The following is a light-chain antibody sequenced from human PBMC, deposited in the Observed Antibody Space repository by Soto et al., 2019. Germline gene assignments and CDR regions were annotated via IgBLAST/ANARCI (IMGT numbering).Light chain of an antibody. Sequence: SVLTQPASVSGSAGQSITISCTGTTSFVGTYNFVSCSQQHPGEALHGLVYENTKRPSGGSNRFSGSASGSTASLTISGLQTEDDADYYCCSYVGASTYVFGTGTKVTGL. CDR1: TSFVGTYNF. CDR2: ENT. J-gene: IGLJ1*01. CDR3: CSYVGASTYV. V-gene: IGLV2-23*01.